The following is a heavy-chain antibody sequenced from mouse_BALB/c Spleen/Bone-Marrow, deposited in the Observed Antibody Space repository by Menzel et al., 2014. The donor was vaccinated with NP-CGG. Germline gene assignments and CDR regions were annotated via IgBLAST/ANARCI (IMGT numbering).Heavy chain of an antibody. CDR3: ARCSLLRQAMDY. CDR2: VYPANVNT. J-gene: IGHJ4*01. D-gene: IGHD1-2*01. CDR1: GFNIKDTY. Sequence: EVELQRSGLELVKPGASVKLSCTASGFNIKDTYMHWVKQRPEQGLEWIGRVYPANVNTKYAPKFQGQAPIPADPSSTTAFLQLGILASGDTAIYCCARCSLLRQAMDYLGHGTSGTISS. V-gene: IGHV14-3*02.